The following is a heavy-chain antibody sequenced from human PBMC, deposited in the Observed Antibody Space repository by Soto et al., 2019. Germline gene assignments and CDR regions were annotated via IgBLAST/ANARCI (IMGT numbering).Heavy chain of an antibody. CDR2: IIPIFGTA. CDR1: GGTFSSYA. D-gene: IGHD3-22*01. CDR3: ARASSGYWQDDP. V-gene: IGHV1-69*12. Sequence: QVQLVQSGAEVKKPGSSVKVSCKASGGTFSSYAISWVRQAPGQGLEWMGGIIPIFGTANYAQKFQGRVXIXAXXSTSTAYMELSSLRSEDPAVYYCARASSGYWQDDPWGQGTLVTVSS. J-gene: IGHJ5*02.